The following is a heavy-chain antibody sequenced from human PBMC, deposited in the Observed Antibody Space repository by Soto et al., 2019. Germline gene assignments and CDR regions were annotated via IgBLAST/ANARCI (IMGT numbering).Heavy chain of an antibody. V-gene: IGHV3-30*03. CDR2: ISSDGSRK. J-gene: IGHJ4*01. D-gene: IGHD6-13*01. CDR3: ARGCSGGTNCFYFEF. CDR1: GFTFGNFG. Sequence: QVQLVESGGGVVQPGRSLRLSCAASGFTFGNFGIHWVRQAPGKGLEWVADISSDGSRKFYADSVKGRFTISSDNSKNTLYLQMNSLRTEDTAVYFCARGCSGGTNCFYFEFWVHGILVTVSS.